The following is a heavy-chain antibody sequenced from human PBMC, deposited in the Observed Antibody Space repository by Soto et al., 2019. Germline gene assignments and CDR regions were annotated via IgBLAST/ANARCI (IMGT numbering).Heavy chain of an antibody. Sequence: QVQLVQSGAEVKKPGASVKVSCKASGYTFTNYGISWVRQAPGQGLEWMGWISGYNGNTNYPQKVQSRVTMATDTSTNTAYMELRSVRSDDTAVYYCARDADLYSTNSPRELWGQGTLVTVSS. CDR3: ARDADLYSTNSPREL. CDR1: GYTFTNYG. CDR2: ISGYNGNT. V-gene: IGHV1-18*01. D-gene: IGHD6-13*01. J-gene: IGHJ4*02.